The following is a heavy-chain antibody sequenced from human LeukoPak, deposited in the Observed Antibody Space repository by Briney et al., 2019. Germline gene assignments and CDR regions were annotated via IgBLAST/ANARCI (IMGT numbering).Heavy chain of an antibody. V-gene: IGHV4-34*01. J-gene: IGHJ5*02. CDR3: AIRKYYDILTGYRKIPTSGFDP. Sequence: PSETLSLTCAVYGGSFSDYYWSWIRQSPGRGLEWIGEINHSGSTNYNPSLKSRVTISVDTSKNQFSLKLSSVTAADTAVYYCAIRKYYDILTGYRKIPTSGFDPWGQGTLVTVSS. D-gene: IGHD3-9*01. CDR1: GGSFSDYY. CDR2: INHSGST.